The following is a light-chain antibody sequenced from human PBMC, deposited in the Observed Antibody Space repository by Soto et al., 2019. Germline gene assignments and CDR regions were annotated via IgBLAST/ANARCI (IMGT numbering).Light chain of an antibody. J-gene: IGKJ1*01. CDR3: QQFDKWPGT. V-gene: IGKV3-15*01. Sequence: EVVMTQSPDTLSVSPGETATLSCRASQSVSRNLAWYQQKPGQAPRLLSYASSTRATGVPVRFSGSGSGTVFSLTISGLQSEDFALYFCQQFDKWPGTFGQGTKVEIK. CDR1: QSVSRN. CDR2: ASS.